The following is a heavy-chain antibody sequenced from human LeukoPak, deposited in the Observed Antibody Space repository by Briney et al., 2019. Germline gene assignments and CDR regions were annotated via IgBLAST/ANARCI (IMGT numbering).Heavy chain of an antibody. CDR2: ISSGSKTI. CDR3: ARSILDRVSPPGCDY. J-gene: IGHJ4*02. CDR1: GFSFSTYS. Sequence: PGGSLRLSCAASGFSFSTYSMNWVRQAPGKGLDWVSYISSGSKTIYYADSVKGRFTISRDNAKNSLYLQMNSLRAEDTAVYYCARSILDRVSPPGCDYWGQGTLVTVSS. D-gene: IGHD3-9*01. V-gene: IGHV3-48*01.